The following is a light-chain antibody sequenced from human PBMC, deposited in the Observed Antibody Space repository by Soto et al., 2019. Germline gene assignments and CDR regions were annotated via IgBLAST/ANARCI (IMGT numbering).Light chain of an antibody. V-gene: IGKV3-15*01. J-gene: IGKJ3*01. CDR3: QQYNRWPPIFT. CDR1: QSVSTN. Sequence: ERVMTQSPATLSVSPGERATLSCRASQSVSTNLAWYQQKPGQAPRLLIYTASTRATGVPARFSGSGSGTEFTLTISSLQSADFAVYYCQQYNRWPPIFTFGPGTNVDIK. CDR2: TAS.